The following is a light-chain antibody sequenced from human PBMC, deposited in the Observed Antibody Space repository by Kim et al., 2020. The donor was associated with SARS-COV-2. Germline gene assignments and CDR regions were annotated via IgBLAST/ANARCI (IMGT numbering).Light chain of an antibody. CDR2: GVS. CDR3: MQGTNWPRT. J-gene: IGKJ1*01. V-gene: IGKV2-30*02. CDR1: QSLVHSDGNTY. Sequence: DVVMTQSPLSLPVTLGQPASISCRSSQSLVHSDGNTYLNWFQQRPGQSPRRLIYGVSNRDSGVPDRFSGSGSGTDFTLKISRVEAEDVGVYYCMQGTNWPRTFGQGTKLDIK.